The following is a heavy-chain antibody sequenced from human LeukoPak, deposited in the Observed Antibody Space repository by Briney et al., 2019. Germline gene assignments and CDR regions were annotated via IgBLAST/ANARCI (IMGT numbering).Heavy chain of an antibody. CDR1: GFTFSDHY. D-gene: IGHD3-10*01. CDR3: AREGRFGGFDY. J-gene: IGHJ4*02. Sequence: AGGSLRLSCAASGFTFSDHYMDWVRQAPGKGLEWVGRTRNKANSYTTEYAASVKGRFTISRDDSKNSLYLQMNSLKTEDTAVYYCAREGRFGGFDYWGQGTLVTVSS. V-gene: IGHV3-72*01. CDR2: TRNKANSYTT.